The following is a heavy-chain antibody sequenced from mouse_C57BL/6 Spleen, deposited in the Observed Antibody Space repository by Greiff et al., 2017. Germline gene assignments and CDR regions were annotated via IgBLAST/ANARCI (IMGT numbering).Heavy chain of an antibody. J-gene: IGHJ1*03. CDR3: ARPTGSSPYFDV. CDR1: GYTFTSYW. Sequence: QVQLQQPGAELVKPGASVKLSCKASGYTFTSYWMQWVKQRPGQGLEWIGEIDPSDSYTNYNQKFKGKATLTVDTSSSTAYMQLSSLTSEDSAVYYCARPTGSSPYFDVWGTGTTVTVSS. V-gene: IGHV1-50*01. CDR2: IDPSDSYT. D-gene: IGHD1-1*01.